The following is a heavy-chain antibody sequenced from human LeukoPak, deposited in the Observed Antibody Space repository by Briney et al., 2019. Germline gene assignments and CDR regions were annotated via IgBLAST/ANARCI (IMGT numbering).Heavy chain of an antibody. CDR1: GGSISSSSYY. V-gene: IGHV4-39*01. CDR3: ARHGYSSGWYGPPYFDY. CDR2: IYYSGNT. D-gene: IGHD6-19*01. J-gene: IGHJ4*02. Sequence: SETLSLTCTVSGGSISSSSYYWGWTRQPPGKGLEWIGSIYYSGNTYYNPLRKSRVTISVDTSKNQFSLKLSSVTAADTAVYYCARHGYSSGWYGPPYFDYWGQGTLVTVSS.